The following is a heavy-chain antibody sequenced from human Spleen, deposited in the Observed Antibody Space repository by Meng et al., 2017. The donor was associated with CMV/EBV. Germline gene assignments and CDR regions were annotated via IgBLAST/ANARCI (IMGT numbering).Heavy chain of an antibody. Sequence: QVQLQQWGAGLLKPSETLSLTCAVYGESFSGYYWSWIRQPPGKGLEWIGYIYYSGNTYYNPSLKSRVTISIDTSKNQFSLKLSSVTAADTAVYYCARAEYYNWFDPWGQGTLVTVSS. CDR1: GESFSGYY. CDR2: IYYSGNT. D-gene: IGHD1-14*01. J-gene: IGHJ5*02. CDR3: ARAEYYNWFDP. V-gene: IGHV4-34*02.